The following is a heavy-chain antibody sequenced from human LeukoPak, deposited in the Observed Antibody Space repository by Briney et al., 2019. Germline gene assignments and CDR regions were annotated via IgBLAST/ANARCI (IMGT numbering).Heavy chain of an antibody. D-gene: IGHD1-1*01. J-gene: IGHJ3*02. Sequence: SETLSLTCTGSGGSISSYYWRWIRQPPGKGLEGIGYIYYSGSTNYNPSLKRRVTISVDTSKNQFSLKLSSVTAADTAVYYCARDSAQLERRDAFDIWGQGAMVTVSS. CDR2: IYYSGST. V-gene: IGHV4-59*01. CDR3: ARDSAQLERRDAFDI. CDR1: GGSISSYY.